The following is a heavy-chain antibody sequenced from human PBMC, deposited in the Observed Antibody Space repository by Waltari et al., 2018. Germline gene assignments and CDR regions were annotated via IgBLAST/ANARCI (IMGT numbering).Heavy chain of an antibody. V-gene: IGHV4-59*01. J-gene: IGHJ5*02. CDR2: IYYSGST. CDR3: ARETYSSSWYHSGFDP. Sequence: QVQLQESGPGLVKPSETLSLTCNVTGGSISSYYWSWIRKHAGKGLEWIGYIYYSGSTNYNPSLKSRVTISVDTSKNQFSLKLSSVTAADTAVYYCARETYSSSWYHSGFDPWGQGTLVTVSS. D-gene: IGHD6-13*01. CDR1: GGSISSYY.